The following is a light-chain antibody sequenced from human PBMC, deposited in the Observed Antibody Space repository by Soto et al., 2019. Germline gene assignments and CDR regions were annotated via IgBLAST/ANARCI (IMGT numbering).Light chain of an antibody. Sequence: DVVMTQSPLSLPVTLGQPASISCRSSQSLVYSDGNTYLSWFQQRPGQSPRRLIYKVSNRDSGVPDRLSGSGSGTEFTLKISRLEAEDVGVYYCMQGTHPYSFGQGTKLEIK. J-gene: IGKJ2*03. V-gene: IGKV2-30*01. CDR2: KVS. CDR1: QSLVYSDGNTY. CDR3: MQGTHPYS.